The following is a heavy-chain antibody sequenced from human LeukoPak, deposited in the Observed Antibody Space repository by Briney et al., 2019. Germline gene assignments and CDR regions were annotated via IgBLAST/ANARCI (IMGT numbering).Heavy chain of an antibody. CDR3: ARAPVDYGDYQGYFDY. D-gene: IGHD4-17*01. CDR1: VGTFSSYA. Sequence: ASVKVSCKASVGTFSSYAISWVRQAPGQGLEWMGGIIPIFGTANYAQKFQGRVTMTTDESTSTAYMELSSLRSEDTAVYYCARAPVDYGDYQGYFDYWGQGTLVTVSS. J-gene: IGHJ4*02. V-gene: IGHV1-69*05. CDR2: IIPIFGTA.